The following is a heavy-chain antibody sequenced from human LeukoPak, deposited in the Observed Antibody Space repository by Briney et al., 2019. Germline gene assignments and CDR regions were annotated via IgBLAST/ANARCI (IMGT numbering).Heavy chain of an antibody. CDR2: IYYSGST. Sequence: SETLSLTCTVSGGSISSYYWSWIRQPPGKGLEWIGYIYYSGSTNYNPSFKSRVTISVDTSKNQFSLKLSSVTAADTAVYYCARHSGGSYYFRRTSYYFDYWGQGTLVTVSS. CDR3: ARHSGGSYYFRRTSYYFDY. V-gene: IGHV4-59*08. J-gene: IGHJ4*02. D-gene: IGHD2-15*01. CDR1: GGSISSYY.